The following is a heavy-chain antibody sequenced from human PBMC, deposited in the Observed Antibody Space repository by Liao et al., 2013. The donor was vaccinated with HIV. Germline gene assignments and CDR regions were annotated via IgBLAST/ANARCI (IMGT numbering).Heavy chain of an antibody. Sequence: QVQLQESGPGLVKPSQTLSLTCTVSGGSGSSGSYYWSWIRQPAGKGLEWIGRIYTSGSTNYNPSLKSRVTISLDTSKNQFSLKLSSVTAADTAVYYCARSVRQQLVWLTFHIWAKGQWSPSLQ. V-gene: IGHV4-61*02. J-gene: IGHJ3*02. CDR3: ARSVRQQLVWLTFHI. CDR1: GGSGSSGSYY. CDR2: IYTSGST. D-gene: IGHD6-13*01.